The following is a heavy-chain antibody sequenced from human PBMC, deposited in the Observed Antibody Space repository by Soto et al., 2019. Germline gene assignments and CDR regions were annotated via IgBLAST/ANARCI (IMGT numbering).Heavy chain of an antibody. CDR2: IYYSRSD. CDR1: GDSINSADYY. V-gene: IGHV4-30-4*01. J-gene: IGHJ4*02. CDR3: ARVVQFYDSSGYSFYYFDY. Sequence: SETLSLTCSVSGDSINSADYYWSWLRQPPGKGLEWIGYIYYSRSDYYNPSLGRRATITIDTSRNQFSLNLMSVTAADTAVYCCARVVQFYDSSGYSFYYFDYWGQGALVTVSS. D-gene: IGHD3-22*01.